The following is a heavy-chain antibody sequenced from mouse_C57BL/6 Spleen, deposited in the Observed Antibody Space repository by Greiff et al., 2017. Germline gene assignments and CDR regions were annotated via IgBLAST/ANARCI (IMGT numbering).Heavy chain of an antibody. CDR3: TRWGVTTRAATRSGVAY. CDR2: IDPETGGT. Sequence: QVQLQQSGAELVRPGASVTLSCKASGYTFTDYEMHWVKQTPVHGLEWIGAIDPETGGTAYNQKFKGKAILTADKSSSTAYRGLRSLTYEDSAVYYCTRWGVTTRAATRSGVAYWGQGTLVTVSA. J-gene: IGHJ3*01. V-gene: IGHV1-15*01. D-gene: IGHD2-5*01. CDR1: GYTFTDYE.